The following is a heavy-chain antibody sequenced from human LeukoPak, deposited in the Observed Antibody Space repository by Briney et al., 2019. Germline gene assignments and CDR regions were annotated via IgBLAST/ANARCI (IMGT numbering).Heavy chain of an antibody. CDR2: VYYRGST. CDR1: GGSISSYF. V-gene: IGHV4-59*01. J-gene: IGHJ6*02. Sequence: SETLSLTCTVSGGSISSYFWNWIRQSPGKGLEWVGYVYYRGSTNYNPSLKSRVTISVDTSKNQFSLELSSVTAADTAVYYCARNMTRAVPIPGTYYYAYAMDVWGQGTTVTVSS. CDR3: ARNMTRAVPIPGTYYYAYAMDV. D-gene: IGHD6-13*01.